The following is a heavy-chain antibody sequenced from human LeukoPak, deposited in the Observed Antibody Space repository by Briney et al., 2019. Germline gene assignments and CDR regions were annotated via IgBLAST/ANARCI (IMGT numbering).Heavy chain of an antibody. CDR3: ARGGKITMVRGVNPFGTYRNWFDP. J-gene: IGHJ5*02. Sequence: SETLSLTCAVYGGSFSGYYWSWIRQPPGKGLEWIGEINHSGSTNYNPSLKSRVTISVDTSKNQFSLKLSSVTAAGTAVYYCARGGKITMVRGVNPFGTYRNWFDPWGQGTLVTVSS. V-gene: IGHV4-34*01. D-gene: IGHD3-10*01. CDR1: GGSFSGYY. CDR2: INHSGST.